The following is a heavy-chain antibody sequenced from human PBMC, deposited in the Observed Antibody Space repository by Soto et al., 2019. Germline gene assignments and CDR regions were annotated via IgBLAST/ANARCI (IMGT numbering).Heavy chain of an antibody. V-gene: IGHV2-5*02. Sequence: QITLKESGPTLVKPTQTLTLTCTFSGFSLSTSGVSVGWIRQPPGKALEWLALIYWDDDIRYSPFLKSRLTIAKDTSKNPVVLTMTNMDPVDTATYYCAHAYTGSAWFQNWFDPWGQGTLVTVSS. J-gene: IGHJ5*02. CDR1: GFSLSTSGVS. D-gene: IGHD6-19*01. CDR3: AHAYTGSAWFQNWFDP. CDR2: IYWDDDI.